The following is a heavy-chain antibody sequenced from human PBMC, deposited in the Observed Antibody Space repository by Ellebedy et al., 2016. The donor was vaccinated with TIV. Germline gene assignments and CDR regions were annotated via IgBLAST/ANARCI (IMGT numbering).Heavy chain of an antibody. D-gene: IGHD1-7*01. CDR3: ARALELRRGDYYGMDV. J-gene: IGHJ6*02. Sequence: GESLKISCAASGFTFSSYGMHWVRQAPGKGLEWVAVIWYDGSNKYYADSVKGRFTISRDNSKNTLYLQMNSLRAEDTTVYYCARALELRRGDYYGMDVWGQGTTVTVSS. CDR1: GFTFSSYG. V-gene: IGHV3-33*01. CDR2: IWYDGSNK.